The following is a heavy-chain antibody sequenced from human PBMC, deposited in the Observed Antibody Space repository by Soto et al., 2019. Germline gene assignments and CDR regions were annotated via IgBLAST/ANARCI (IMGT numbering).Heavy chain of an antibody. Sequence: QVQLQQWGAGLLKPSETLSLTCAVYGGSFSGYYWSWIRQPPGKGLEWIGEINHSGSTNYNPSLKSRVTIAVXXSXNXYSLKLSSVTAADTAVYYCARVFVAGLGWGYNWFDPWGQGTLVTVSS. CDR2: INHSGST. V-gene: IGHV4-34*01. CDR3: ARVFVAGLGWGYNWFDP. D-gene: IGHD6-19*01. CDR1: GGSFSGYY. J-gene: IGHJ5*02.